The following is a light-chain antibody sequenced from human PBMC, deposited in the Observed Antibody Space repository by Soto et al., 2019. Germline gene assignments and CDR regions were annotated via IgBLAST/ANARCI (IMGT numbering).Light chain of an antibody. J-gene: IGKJ5*01. Sequence: IQGKLSLPVTLGQPASISCRSSQSLVHSDGIAYFSWFQQRPGRSPRRLIYKVSNRDSGVPARFSGSGSGTDFALKISRVGAEDVGVYQCMLATHWPIPIAQGTRLEI. CDR2: KVS. V-gene: IGKV2-30*02. CDR1: QSLVHSDGIAY. CDR3: MLATHWPIP.